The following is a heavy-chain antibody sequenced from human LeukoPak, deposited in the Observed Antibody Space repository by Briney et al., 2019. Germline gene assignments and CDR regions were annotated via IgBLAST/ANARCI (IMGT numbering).Heavy chain of an antibody. CDR1: GGTFSSYA. D-gene: IGHD2-2*01. Sequence: SMKVSCKASGGTFSSYAISWVRQAPGQGLEWMGGIIPIFGTANYARKFQGRVTITADESTSTAYMELSSLRSEDTAVYYCARVDCSSTSCYDYYYYYYMDVWGKGTTVTVSS. V-gene: IGHV1-69*13. CDR3: ARVDCSSTSCYDYYYYYYMDV. J-gene: IGHJ6*03. CDR2: IIPIFGTA.